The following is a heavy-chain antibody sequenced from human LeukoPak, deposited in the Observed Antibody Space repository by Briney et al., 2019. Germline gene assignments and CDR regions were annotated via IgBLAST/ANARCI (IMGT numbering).Heavy chain of an antibody. J-gene: IGHJ4*02. D-gene: IGHD6-6*01. CDR3: ARAMWYRSSSENPYYFDY. Sequence: ASVKVSCKASEYTFTGYYMHWVRQAPGQGLEWMGWIIPNSGGTNYAQNFQGRVTITRDTSISTAYMELSRLRSDDTAIYYCARAMWYRSSSENPYYFDYWGQGTLVTVSS. CDR1: EYTFTGYY. CDR2: IIPNSGGT. V-gene: IGHV1-2*02.